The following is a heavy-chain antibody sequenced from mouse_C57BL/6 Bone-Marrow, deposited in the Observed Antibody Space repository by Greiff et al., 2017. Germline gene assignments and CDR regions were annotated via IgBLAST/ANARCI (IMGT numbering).Heavy chain of an antibody. CDR1: GFTFSSYA. D-gene: IGHD2-2*01. J-gene: IGHJ2*01. Sequence: EVMLVESGGGLVKPGGSLKLSCAASGFTFSSYAMSWVRQTPEKRLEWVATISDGGSYTYYPDNVKGRFTISRDKAKNNLYLQMSHLKSEDTAMYYCAREGGVTTPDYWGQGTTLTVSS. CDR2: ISDGGSYT. CDR3: AREGGVTTPDY. V-gene: IGHV5-4*01.